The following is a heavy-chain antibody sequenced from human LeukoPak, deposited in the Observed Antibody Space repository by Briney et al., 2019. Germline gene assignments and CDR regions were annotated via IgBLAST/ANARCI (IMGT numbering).Heavy chain of an antibody. V-gene: IGHV3-7*01. J-gene: IGHJ4*02. CDR3: ARSSYYYASGRPNRGY. Sequence: GGSLRLSCVGSGFTFSSYWMSWVRQAPGKGLEWVANIKQDGSEKYYVDSVKGRFTISRDNAKNSLYLQMNSLRAEDTAVYYCARSSYYYASGRPNRGYWGQGTLVTVSS. CDR2: IKQDGSEK. CDR1: GFTFSSYW. D-gene: IGHD3-10*01.